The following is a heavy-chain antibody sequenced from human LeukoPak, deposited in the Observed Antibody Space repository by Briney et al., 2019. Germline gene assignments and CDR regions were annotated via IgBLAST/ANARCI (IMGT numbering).Heavy chain of an antibody. CDR2: IYYSGST. CDR3: ARLYSSSRYLYYYYYMDV. V-gene: IGHV4-39*01. D-gene: IGHD6-13*01. J-gene: IGHJ6*03. CDR1: GGSISSSSYY. Sequence: SETLSLTCTVSGGSISSSSYYWGWIRQPPGKGLEWTGSIYYSGSTYYNPSLKSRVTISVDTSKNQFSLKLSSVTAADTAVYYCARLYSSSRYLYYYYYMDVWGKGTTVTISS.